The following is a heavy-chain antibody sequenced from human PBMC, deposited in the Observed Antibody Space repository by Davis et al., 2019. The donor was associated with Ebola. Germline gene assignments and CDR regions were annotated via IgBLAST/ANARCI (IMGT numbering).Heavy chain of an antibody. Sequence: SETLSLTCAVSGGSISSSNWWSWVRQPPGKGLEWIGEIYHSGSTNYNPSPKSRVTISVDKSKNQFSLKLSAVTAADTAVYYCARDQGYYEDAFDIWGQGTMVTVSS. J-gene: IGHJ3*02. V-gene: IGHV4-4*02. CDR1: GGSISSSNW. D-gene: IGHD1-26*01. CDR3: ARDQGYYEDAFDI. CDR2: IYHSGST.